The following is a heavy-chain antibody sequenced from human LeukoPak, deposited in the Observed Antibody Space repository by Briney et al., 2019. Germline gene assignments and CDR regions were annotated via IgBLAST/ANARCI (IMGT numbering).Heavy chain of an antibody. V-gene: IGHV3-23*01. Sequence: GGSLRLSCAASGFTFSSYAMSWVRQAPGKGLEWVSAISGSGGSTYYADSVKGRFTISRDNSKNTLYLQMNSLRAEDTAVYYCAKRVPPQDFWSGYIDYWGQGTLVTVSS. CDR1: GFTFSSYA. CDR3: AKRVPPQDFWSGYIDY. D-gene: IGHD3-3*01. CDR2: ISGSGGST. J-gene: IGHJ4*02.